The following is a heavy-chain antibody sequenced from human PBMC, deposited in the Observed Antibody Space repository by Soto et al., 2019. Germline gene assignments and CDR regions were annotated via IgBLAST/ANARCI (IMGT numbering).Heavy chain of an antibody. CDR2: INSDGSST. J-gene: IGHJ6*02. V-gene: IGHV3-74*01. Sequence: GGSLRLSCAASGFTFSSYWMHWVRQAPGKGLVWVSRINSDGSSTSYADSVKGRFTISRDNAKNTLYLQMNSLRAEDTAVYYCASRSGYMGAPDVSGQGTTATVSS. CDR1: GFTFSSYW. CDR3: ASRSGYMGAPDV. D-gene: IGHD1-26*01.